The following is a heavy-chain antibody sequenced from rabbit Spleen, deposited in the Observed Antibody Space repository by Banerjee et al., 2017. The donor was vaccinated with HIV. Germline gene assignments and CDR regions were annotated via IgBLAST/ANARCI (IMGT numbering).Heavy chain of an antibody. V-gene: IGHV1S7*01. CDR3: VRDTWNFNL. CDR2: IDPVFGST. Sequence: QQLVESGGGLVKPGASLTLTCKASAFSFSRGYDMCWVRQAPGKGLEWIGYIDPVFGSTYYASWVNGRFTISSHNAQNTLYLQLNSLTAADTATYFCVRDTWNFNLWGPGTLVTVS. D-gene: IGHD3-1*01. CDR1: AFSFSRGYD. J-gene: IGHJ4*01.